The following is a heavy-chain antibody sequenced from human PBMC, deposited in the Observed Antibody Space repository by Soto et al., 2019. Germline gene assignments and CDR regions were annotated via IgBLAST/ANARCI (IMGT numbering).Heavy chain of an antibody. V-gene: IGHV4-31*03. CDR1: GGSISSGGYY. CDR2: FYYSGST. CDR3: ARTLQLVRGGNWFDR. Sequence: PSETLSLTCTVSGGSISSGGYYWSCLRQHPGKGLEWIGYFYYSGSTYYNPSLKSRVTISVDTSKNLSSLKLSSVTAANTAVYPCARTLQLVRGGNWFDRWVQRTLVTASS. J-gene: IGHJ5*02. D-gene: IGHD6-13*01.